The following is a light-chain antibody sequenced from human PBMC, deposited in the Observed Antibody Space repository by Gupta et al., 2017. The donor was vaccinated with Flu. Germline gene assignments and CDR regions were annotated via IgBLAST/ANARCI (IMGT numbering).Light chain of an antibody. J-gene: IGLJ3*02. V-gene: IGLV1-51*01. Sequence: QSVLTQPPSGFAAPGQRVTIPSSGSSPNIGNNFVSWYQQLPGTAPKLLIFDNNKRPSGIPDRFSGSKSGTSATLGITGLQTGDEADYYCGTWDSSLSVWVFGGGTKLTVL. CDR2: DNN. CDR3: GTWDSSLSVWV. CDR1: SPNIGNNF.